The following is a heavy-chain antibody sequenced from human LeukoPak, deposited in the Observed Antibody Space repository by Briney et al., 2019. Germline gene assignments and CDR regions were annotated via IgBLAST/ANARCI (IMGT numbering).Heavy chain of an antibody. CDR3: ARKHSSGWYYFDY. CDR1: GGSISSYY. CDR2: IYYSGST. D-gene: IGHD6-19*01. J-gene: IGHJ4*02. V-gene: IGHV4-59*08. Sequence: SETLSLTCTVSGGSISSYYWSWIRQPPGKGLEWIGYIYYSGSTNYNPSLKSRVTISVDTSKNQFSLKLSSVTAADTAVYYCARKHSSGWYYFDYRGQGTLVTVSS.